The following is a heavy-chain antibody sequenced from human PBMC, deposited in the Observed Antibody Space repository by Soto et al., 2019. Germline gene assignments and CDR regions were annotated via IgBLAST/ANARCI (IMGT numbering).Heavy chain of an antibody. D-gene: IGHD1-26*01. J-gene: IGHJ6*03. CDR3: ARVWEMGTVPDGFYYYMDV. CDR1: GGTFSNYT. Sequence: QVQLVQSGAEVKKPGSSVKVSCKASGGTFSNYTISWVRQAPGQGLEWMGRIIPILNIANYAQKFQGRVTITAHKSTTTAYMEMSSLRSEDTAVYYCARVWEMGTVPDGFYYYMDVWGKGSTVTVSS. V-gene: IGHV1-69*02. CDR2: IIPILNIA.